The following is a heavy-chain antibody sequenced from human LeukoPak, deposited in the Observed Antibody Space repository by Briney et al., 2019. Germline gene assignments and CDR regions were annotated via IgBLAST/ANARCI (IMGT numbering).Heavy chain of an antibody. J-gene: IGHJ3*02. CDR3: ARNPGPHLGTNGVAFDI. CDR1: GYTFTSYY. Sequence: ASVKVSCKASGYTFTSYYMHWVRQAPGQGLEWVGIINPSGDPTTYAQKFQGRVTMTSDMSTSTVYMELSSLRSEDTAVYYCARNPGPHLGTNGVAFDIWGQGAMVTVSS. D-gene: IGHD1-26*01. CDR2: INPSGDPT. V-gene: IGHV1-46*01.